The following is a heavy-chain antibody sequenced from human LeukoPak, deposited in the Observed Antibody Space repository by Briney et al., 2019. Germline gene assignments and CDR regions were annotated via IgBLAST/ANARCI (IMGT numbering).Heavy chain of an antibody. J-gene: IGHJ3*02. Sequence: SVKVSCKASGGTFSSYAISWVRQAPGQGLEWMGRIIPILGIANYAQKFQGRVTITADKSTSTAYMELSSLRSEDTAVYYCARAGGITMIVVPNDAFDIWGQGTMVTVSS. CDR2: IIPILGIA. D-gene: IGHD3-22*01. CDR3: ARAGGITMIVVPNDAFDI. CDR1: GGTFSSYA. V-gene: IGHV1-69*04.